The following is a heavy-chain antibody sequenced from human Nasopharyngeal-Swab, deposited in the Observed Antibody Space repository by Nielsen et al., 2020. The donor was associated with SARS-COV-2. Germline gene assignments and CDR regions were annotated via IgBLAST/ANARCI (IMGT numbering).Heavy chain of an antibody. V-gene: IGHV4-59*01. Sequence: SETLSLTCTVSGGSISSYYWSWIRQPPGKGLEWIGYIYYSGSTNYNPSLKSRVTISVDTSKNQFSLQLSSVTAADTAVYYCARDRRYSGSSGSFDIWGQGTMVTVSS. D-gene: IGHD1-26*01. CDR3: ARDRRYSGSSGSFDI. CDR1: GGSISSYY. J-gene: IGHJ3*02. CDR2: IYYSGST.